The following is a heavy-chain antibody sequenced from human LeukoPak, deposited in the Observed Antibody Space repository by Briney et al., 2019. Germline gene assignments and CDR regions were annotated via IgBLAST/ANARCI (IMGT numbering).Heavy chain of an antibody. CDR3: ARAGGSYYPYFYYGMDV. D-gene: IGHD1-26*01. CDR2: IWYDGSNK. V-gene: IGHV3-33*01. Sequence: GRSLRLSCAASGFTYNSDAMHWVRQAPGKGLEWVAVIWYDGSNKYYADSVKGRFTISRDNSKNTMHLEMNSLRAEDTAVYYCARAGGSYYPYFYYGMDVWGQGTAVTVSS. CDR1: GFTYNSDA. J-gene: IGHJ6*02.